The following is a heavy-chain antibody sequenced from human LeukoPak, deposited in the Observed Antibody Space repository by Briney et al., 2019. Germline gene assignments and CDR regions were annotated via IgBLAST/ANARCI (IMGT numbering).Heavy chain of an antibody. CDR3: ARQLYYDILTGYFDY. Sequence: SETLSLTCTVSGGSISSYYWSWIRQPPGKGLEWIGYIYYSGSTNYNPPLKSRVTISVDTSKNQFSLKLCSVTAADTAVYCCARQLYYDILTGYFDYWGQGTLVTVSS. J-gene: IGHJ4*02. CDR1: GGSISSYY. V-gene: IGHV4-59*08. CDR2: IYYSGST. D-gene: IGHD3-9*01.